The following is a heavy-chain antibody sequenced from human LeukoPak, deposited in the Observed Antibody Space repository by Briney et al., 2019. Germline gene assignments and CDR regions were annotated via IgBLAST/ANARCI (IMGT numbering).Heavy chain of an antibody. V-gene: IGHV3-7*01. CDR3: AAAPNENFFDF. J-gene: IGHJ4*02. CDR1: GLSFRSYW. Sequence: GGSLRLSCSASGLSFRSYWMSWVRQAPGMGLEWVANINEDGSASDYGVSVKGRFTISRDNAKNSLYLQMNSLRAEDTAGYFCAAAPNENFFDFWGQGTLVTVSS. D-gene: IGHD2-15*01. CDR2: INEDGSAS.